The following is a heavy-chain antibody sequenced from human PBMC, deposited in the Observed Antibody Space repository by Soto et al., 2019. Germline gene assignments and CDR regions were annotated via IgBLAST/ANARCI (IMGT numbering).Heavy chain of an antibody. Sequence: GGSPRLSCAASGFTFNSYWMPWVRQAPGKGLVWVSRINTDGSGTSYADSVKGRFTISRDNVKNMMYLQMNSLRAEDTAVYYCASDSYSGTPGIYYGMDVWGQGTTVTVSS. V-gene: IGHV3-74*01. D-gene: IGHD1-26*01. CDR1: GFTFNSYW. CDR2: INTDGSGT. CDR3: ASDSYSGTPGIYYGMDV. J-gene: IGHJ6*02.